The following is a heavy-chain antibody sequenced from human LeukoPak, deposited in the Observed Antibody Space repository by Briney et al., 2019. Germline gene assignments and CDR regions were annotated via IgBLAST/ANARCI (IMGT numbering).Heavy chain of an antibody. V-gene: IGHV3-7*01. CDR1: GSTFSSYW. D-gene: IGHD3-3*01. J-gene: IGHJ5*02. Sequence: GGSLRLSCAASGSTFSSYWMSWVRQAPGKGLEWVANIKQDGSEKYYVDSVKGRFTISRDNAKNSLYLQMNSLRAEDTAVYYCARKGEPHITYYDFWSGYWKNWFDPWGQGTLVTVSS. CDR3: ARKGEPHITYYDFWSGYWKNWFDP. CDR2: IKQDGSEK.